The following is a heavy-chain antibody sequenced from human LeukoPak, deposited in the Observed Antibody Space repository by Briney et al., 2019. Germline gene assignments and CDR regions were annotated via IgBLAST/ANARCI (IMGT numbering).Heavy chain of an antibody. Sequence: GGTLRLSCEASGLVFSNYCMSWVRQAPGKGLEWVGYIKPDGTEKYCVDSLKGRFTISRDNTKNSLYLQMNSLRVEDTAVYYCARGGNSSWDYWGQGALVTVSS. CDR3: ARGGNSSWDY. D-gene: IGHD2-21*01. J-gene: IGHJ4*02. CDR1: GLVFSNYC. CDR2: IKPDGTEK. V-gene: IGHV3-7*01.